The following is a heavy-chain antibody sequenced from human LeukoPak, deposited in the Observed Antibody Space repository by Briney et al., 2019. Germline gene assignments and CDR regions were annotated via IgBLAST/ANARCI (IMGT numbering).Heavy chain of an antibody. J-gene: IGHJ5*02. V-gene: IGHV5-10-1*01. Sequence: GESLKISCKGSGYSFTSYWIGWVRQVPGKGLEWMGRIAPSDSYTNYNPSFEGHVTMSVEKSITTVYLQWSSLKASDTAMYYCVRQPPGVYDTAQNWFDPWGQGTLVTVSS. D-gene: IGHD3-22*01. CDR2: IAPSDSYT. CDR3: VRQPPGVYDTAQNWFDP. CDR1: GYSFTSYW.